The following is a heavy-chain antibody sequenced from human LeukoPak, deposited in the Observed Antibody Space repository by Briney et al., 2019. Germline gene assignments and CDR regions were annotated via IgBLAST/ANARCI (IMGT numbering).Heavy chain of an antibody. D-gene: IGHD3-22*01. CDR3: ARVTTGGYYNC. CDR2: IYTSGST. V-gene: IGHV4-61*02. J-gene: IGHJ4*02. CDR1: GGSISSGSYY. Sequence: SQTLSLTCTVSGGSISSGSYYWSWVRQPAGKGLEWIGRIYTSGSTNYNPSLKSRVTISVDTSKNQFSLKLSSVTAADTAVYYCARVTTGGYYNCWGQGTLVTVSS.